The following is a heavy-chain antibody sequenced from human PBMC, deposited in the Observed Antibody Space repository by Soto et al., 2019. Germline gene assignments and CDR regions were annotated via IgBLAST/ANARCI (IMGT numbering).Heavy chain of an antibody. D-gene: IGHD3-3*01. J-gene: IGHJ4*02. Sequence: QVQLVQSGAEVKKPGSSVKVSCKASGGTFSSYAISWVRQAPGQGLEWMGGIIPIFGTANYAQKFQGRVTITADDSTSTAYMELSSLRTEDTAVYYCASRAYYDSGVVWGLRDWGRGTLVTVSS. V-gene: IGHV1-69*01. CDR1: GGTFSSYA. CDR2: IIPIFGTA. CDR3: ASRAYYDSGVVWGLRD.